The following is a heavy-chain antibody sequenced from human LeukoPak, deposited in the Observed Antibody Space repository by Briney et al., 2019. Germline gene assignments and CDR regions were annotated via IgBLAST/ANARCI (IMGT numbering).Heavy chain of an antibody. D-gene: IGHD1-1*01. V-gene: IGHV3-21*01. Sequence: GGSLRLSCAASGFTFSDYYMNWVRQAPGKGLEWVSSISSSSSYIYYADSVKGRFTISRDNAKNSLYLQMNSLRAEDTAVYYCARVQDWNDGGDYYYYMDVWGKGTTVTVSS. CDR3: ARVQDWNDGGDYYYYMDV. CDR2: ISSSSSYI. J-gene: IGHJ6*03. CDR1: GFTFSDYY.